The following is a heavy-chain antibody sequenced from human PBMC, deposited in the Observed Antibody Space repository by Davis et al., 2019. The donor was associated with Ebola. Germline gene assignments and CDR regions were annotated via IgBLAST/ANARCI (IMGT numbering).Heavy chain of an antibody. CDR1: GGSMSSYY. V-gene: IGHV4-59*01. CDR3: ARAPGSGRKRFDY. D-gene: IGHD6-19*01. CDR2: IYYTGST. J-gene: IGHJ4*02. Sequence: SETLSLTCTVSGGSMSSYYWSWIRQPPGKGLEWIGYIYYTGSTNYNPSLKSRVTISVDTSKNQFSLRLTSVTAADTAVYFCARAPGSGRKRFDYWGQGTLVTVSS.